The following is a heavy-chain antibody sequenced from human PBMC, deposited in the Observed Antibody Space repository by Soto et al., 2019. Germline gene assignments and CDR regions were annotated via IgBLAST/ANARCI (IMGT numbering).Heavy chain of an antibody. J-gene: IGHJ4*02. Sequence: GGSLRLSCAASGFTFSSYGMHWVRQAPGKGLEWVAVIWYDGSNKYYADSVKGRFTISRDNSKNTLYLQMNSLRAEDTAVYYCARDSNYYDSSGYPSESLDYWGQGTLVTVSS. CDR2: IWYDGSNK. V-gene: IGHV3-33*01. CDR3: ARDSNYYDSSGYPSESLDY. D-gene: IGHD3-22*01. CDR1: GFTFSSYG.